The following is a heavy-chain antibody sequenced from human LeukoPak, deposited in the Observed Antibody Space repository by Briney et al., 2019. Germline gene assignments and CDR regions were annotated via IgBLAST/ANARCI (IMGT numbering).Heavy chain of an antibody. CDR3: AKLRGALGYCSSTSCQPL. Sequence: GGSLRLSCSVSGLTFSSYAMSWVRQAPGKGLEWVSAISGSGGSTYYADSVKGRFTISRDNSKNTLYLQMNSLRAEDTAVYYCAKLRGALGYCSSTSCQPLWGQGTLVTVSS. CDR2: ISGSGGST. D-gene: IGHD2-2*01. CDR1: GLTFSSYA. V-gene: IGHV3-23*01. J-gene: IGHJ4*02.